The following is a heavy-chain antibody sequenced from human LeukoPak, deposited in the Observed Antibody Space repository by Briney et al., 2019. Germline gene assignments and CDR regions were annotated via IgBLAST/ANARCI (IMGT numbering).Heavy chain of an antibody. CDR3: ARGGDTAMVRFDY. V-gene: IGHV3-21*01. J-gene: IGHJ4*02. CDR1: GFTFSSYS. D-gene: IGHD5-18*01. CDR2: ISSSSSYI. Sequence: PGGSLRLSCAASGFTFSSYSVNWVRQAPGKGLEWVSSISSSSSYIYYADSVKGRFTISRDNAKNSLYLRMNSLRAEDTAVYYCARGGDTAMVRFDYWGQGTLVTVSS.